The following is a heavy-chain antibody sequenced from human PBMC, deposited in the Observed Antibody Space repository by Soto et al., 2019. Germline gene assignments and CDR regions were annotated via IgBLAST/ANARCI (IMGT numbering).Heavy chain of an antibody. CDR1: GFTFSSYG. CDR3: ARDRLAAAVMYYFDY. J-gene: IGHJ4*02. CDR2: IWYDGSNK. Sequence: PGGSLRLSCAASGFTFSSYGMHWVRQAPGKGLEWVAVIWYDGSNKYYADSVKGRFTISRDNSKNTLYLQMNSLRAEDTAVYYCARDRLAAAVMYYFDYWGQGTLVTVSS. V-gene: IGHV3-33*01. D-gene: IGHD6-13*01.